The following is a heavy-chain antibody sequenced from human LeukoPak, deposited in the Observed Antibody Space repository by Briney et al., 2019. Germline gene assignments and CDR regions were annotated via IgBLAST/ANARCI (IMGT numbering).Heavy chain of an antibody. J-gene: IGHJ1*01. CDR2: ISWNSGSI. CDR1: GFTFDDYA. V-gene: IGHV3-9*01. D-gene: IGHD3-10*01. Sequence: GGSLRLSCAASGFTFDDYAMHWVRQAPGKGLEWVSGISWNSGSIGYADSVKGRFTISRDNAKNSLYLQMNSLRAEDTALYYCANGVYYGSGSYFEYFQHWGQGTLVTVSS. CDR3: ANGVYYGSGSYFEYFQH.